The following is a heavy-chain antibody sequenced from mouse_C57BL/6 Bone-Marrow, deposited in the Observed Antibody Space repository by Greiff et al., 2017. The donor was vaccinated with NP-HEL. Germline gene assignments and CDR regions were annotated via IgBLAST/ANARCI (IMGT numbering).Heavy chain of an antibody. CDR2: ISSGSSTI. Sequence: EVKLLESGGGLVKPGGSLKLSCAASGFTFSDYGMHWVRQAPEKGLEWVAYISSGSSTIYYADTVKGRFTISRDNAKTTLVLQMTSLRSEDTAVYYCARWGYDWGRCDYWGQGTTLTVSS. D-gene: IGHD2-2*01. CDR1: GFTFSDYG. CDR3: ARWGYDWGRCDY. V-gene: IGHV5-17*01. J-gene: IGHJ2*01.